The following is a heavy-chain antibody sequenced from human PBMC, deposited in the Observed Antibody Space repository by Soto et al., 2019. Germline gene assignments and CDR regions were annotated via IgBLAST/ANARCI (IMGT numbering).Heavy chain of an antibody. Sequence: SQTLSLTCAISGDSVSSNSAAWNWIRQSPSRGLEWLGRTYYRSKWYNDYAVSVKSRITINPDTSKNQFSLQLNSMTPEDTAEYYCARTTLSPAAYYYYYYGMDVWGQGTTVTVSS. J-gene: IGHJ6*02. V-gene: IGHV6-1*01. D-gene: IGHD1-1*01. CDR2: TYYRSKWYN. CDR1: GDSVSSNSAA. CDR3: ARTTLSPAAYYYYYYGMDV.